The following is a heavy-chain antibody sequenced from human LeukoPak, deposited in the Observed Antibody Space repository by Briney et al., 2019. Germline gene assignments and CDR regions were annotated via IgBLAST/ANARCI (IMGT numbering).Heavy chain of an antibody. D-gene: IGHD5-12*01. Sequence: PSETLSLTCTVSGDSIDSYYWSWIRQPPGKGLEWTGYIYYRGTTSYNPLLKSRVTISVDTSKNQFSLKLNSVTAADTAVYYCARLPRYGGYDHFDYWGQGILVIVSS. V-gene: IGHV4-59*12. J-gene: IGHJ4*02. CDR2: IYYRGTT. CDR1: GDSIDSYY. CDR3: ARLPRYGGYDHFDY.